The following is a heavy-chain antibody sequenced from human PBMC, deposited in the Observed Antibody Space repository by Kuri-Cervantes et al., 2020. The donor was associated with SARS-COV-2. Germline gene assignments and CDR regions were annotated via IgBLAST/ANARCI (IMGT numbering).Heavy chain of an antibody. CDR2: INPNTGDT. CDR1: GYTFTDYY. Sequence: GGSLRLSCKASGYTFTDYYMYWVRQAPGQGLEWMGWINPNTGDTNYAQRFQARVTMARDTSISTAYMELSRLRSDDTAVYYCAREAAMAAGDYYYYMDVWGKGTTVTVSS. D-gene: IGHD5-18*01. CDR3: AREAAMAAGDYYYYMDV. J-gene: IGHJ6*03. V-gene: IGHV1-2*02.